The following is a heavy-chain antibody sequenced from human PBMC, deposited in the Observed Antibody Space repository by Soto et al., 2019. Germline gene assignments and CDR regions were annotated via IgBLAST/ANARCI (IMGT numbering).Heavy chain of an antibody. V-gene: IGHV4-59*01. CDR2: IYYTGTT. CDR1: GGSISSYY. J-gene: IGHJ4*02. CDR3: ARGPSGYSGYDYDY. Sequence: SETLSLTCTVSGGSISSYYWSWIRQPPGKGLEWIGYIYYTGTTNYNPSLKSRVTISVDTSKNQFSLKLSSVTAADTAVYYCARGPSGYSGYDYDYWGQGTLVTVSS. D-gene: IGHD5-12*01.